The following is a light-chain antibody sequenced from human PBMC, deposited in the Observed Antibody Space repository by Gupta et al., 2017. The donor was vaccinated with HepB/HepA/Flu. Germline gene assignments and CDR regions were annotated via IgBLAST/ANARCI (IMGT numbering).Light chain of an antibody. CDR1: SSNIGNNY. V-gene: IGLV1-51*01. J-gene: IGLJ2*01. CDR3: GTWDSILSAVV. Sequence: QSVLTQPPSVSAAPGQKVTISCSGSSSNIGNNYVSWYQQLPGTAPNLLIYDNNKRPSGIPDRFSGSKSGTSATLGITGLQTGDEADYYCGTWDSILSAVVFGGGTKLTVL. CDR2: DNN.